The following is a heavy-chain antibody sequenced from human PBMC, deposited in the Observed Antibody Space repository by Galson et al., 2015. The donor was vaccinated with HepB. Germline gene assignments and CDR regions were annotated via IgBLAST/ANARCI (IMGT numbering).Heavy chain of an antibody. Sequence: SGYTFTSYDINWVRQATGQGLEWMGWMNPNSGNTGYAQKFQGRVTMTRNTSISTAYMELSSLRSEDTAVYYCARGPIWGTSRPIDYWGQGTLVTVSS. CDR1: GYTFTSYD. V-gene: IGHV1-8*01. J-gene: IGHJ4*02. D-gene: IGHD7-27*01. CDR2: MNPNSGNT. CDR3: ARGPIWGTSRPIDY.